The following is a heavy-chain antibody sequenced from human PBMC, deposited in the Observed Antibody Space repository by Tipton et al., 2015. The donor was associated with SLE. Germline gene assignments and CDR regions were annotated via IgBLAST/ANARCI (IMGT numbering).Heavy chain of an antibody. CDR2: ISSSGSTI. D-gene: IGHD6-13*01. Sequence: SLRLSCAASGFTFSSYEMNWVRQAPGKGLEWVSYISSSGSTIYYADSVKGRFTISRDNAKNSLYLQMNSLRAEDTAVYYCAKSSSSWYSYYYYGMDVWGQGTTVTVSS. V-gene: IGHV3-48*03. J-gene: IGHJ6*02. CDR1: GFTFSSYE. CDR3: AKSSSSWYSYYYYGMDV.